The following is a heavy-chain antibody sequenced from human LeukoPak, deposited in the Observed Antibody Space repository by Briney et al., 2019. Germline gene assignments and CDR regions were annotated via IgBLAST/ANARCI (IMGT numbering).Heavy chain of an antibody. V-gene: IGHV3-53*01. Sequence: GGSLRLSCAASGFTVSSNYMSWVRQAPGKGLEWVSVIYSGGSTYYADSVKGRFTISRDNSKNTLYLQMNSLRAEDTAVYYCARATNSRVGAVSFDYWGQGTLVTVSS. D-gene: IGHD1-26*01. CDR1: GFTVSSNY. J-gene: IGHJ4*02. CDR3: ARATNSRVGAVSFDY. CDR2: IYSGGST.